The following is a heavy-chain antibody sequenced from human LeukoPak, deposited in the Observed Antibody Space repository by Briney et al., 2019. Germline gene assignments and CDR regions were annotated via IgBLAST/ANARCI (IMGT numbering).Heavy chain of an antibody. CDR1: GGSISSYY. CDR2: IYYSGGT. V-gene: IGHV4-59*01. CDR3: ARVGSGYQHDFDY. J-gene: IGHJ4*02. Sequence: SETLSLTCTVSGGSISSYYWSWIRQPPGKGLEWIGYIYYSGGTNYNPSLKSRVTISVDTSKNQFSLKLSSVTAADTAVYYCARVGSGYQHDFDYWGQGTLVTVSS. D-gene: IGHD3-22*01.